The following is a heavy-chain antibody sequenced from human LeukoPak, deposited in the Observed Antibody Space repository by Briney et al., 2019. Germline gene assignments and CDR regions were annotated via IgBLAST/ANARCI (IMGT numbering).Heavy chain of an antibody. V-gene: IGHV3-21*01. CDR1: GFTFSSYT. D-gene: IGHD6-13*01. J-gene: IGHJ4*02. CDR3: AREGLIAAAVDY. CDR2: ISSSSSYI. Sequence: PGGSLRLSCAASGFTFSSYTMNWVRQAPGKGLEWVSSISSSSSYIYYADSVKGRFTISRDNAKNSLYLQMNSLRAEDTAVYYCAREGLIAAAVDYWGQGTLVTVSS.